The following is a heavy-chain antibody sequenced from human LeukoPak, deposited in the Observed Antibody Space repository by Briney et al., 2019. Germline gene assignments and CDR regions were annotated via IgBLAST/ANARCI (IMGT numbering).Heavy chain of an antibody. CDR3: ARETYGSGSYYKSPLDY. D-gene: IGHD3-10*01. CDR2: INPSGGST. J-gene: IGHJ4*02. V-gene: IGHV1-46*01. Sequence: ASVKVSCKASGYTFTGYYMHWVRQAPGQGLEWMGIINPSGGSTSYAQKFQGRVTMTRDTSTSTVYMELSSLRSEDTAVYYCARETYGSGSYYKSPLDYWGQGTLVTVSS. CDR1: GYTFTGYY.